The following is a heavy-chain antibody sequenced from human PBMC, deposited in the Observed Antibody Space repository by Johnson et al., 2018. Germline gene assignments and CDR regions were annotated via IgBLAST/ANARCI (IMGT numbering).Heavy chain of an antibody. CDR1: GFTFSSYG. Sequence: VQLVQCGGGVVQPGRSMRLSCAASGFTFSSYGMHWVRPAPGTGLEGVDFIWYDGSNKYYAASVTGRFTISRDYSKNTRSLQMNSRSDEDTAVDYCAKDPNYYDSIGAFDIWGQGTMVTVSS. CDR2: IWYDGSNK. CDR3: AKDPNYYDSIGAFDI. J-gene: IGHJ3*02. D-gene: IGHD3-22*01. V-gene: IGHV3-30*02.